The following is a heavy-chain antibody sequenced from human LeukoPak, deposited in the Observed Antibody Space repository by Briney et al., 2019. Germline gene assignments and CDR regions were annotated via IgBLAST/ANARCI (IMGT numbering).Heavy chain of an antibody. J-gene: IGHJ4*02. CDR1: GFTFSDYY. D-gene: IGHD2-21*02. V-gene: IGHV3-11*06. CDR2: ISSSSSYT. CDR3: ARVVAVTSYYFDY. Sequence: GGSLRLSCAASGFTFSDYYMSWIRQAPGKGLEWITYISSSSSYTNYADSVKGRFTISRDNAKSSLYLQMNSLRAEDTAVYYCARVVAVTSYYFDYWGQGTLVTVSS.